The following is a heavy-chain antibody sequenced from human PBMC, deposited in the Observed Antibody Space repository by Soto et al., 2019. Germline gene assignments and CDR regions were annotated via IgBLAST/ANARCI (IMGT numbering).Heavy chain of an antibody. Sequence: GGSLRLSCAASGFTFDDYAMHWVRQAPGKGLEWVSGISWNSGSIGYADSVKGRFTISRDNAKNSLYLQMNSLRAEDTALYYCAKEGNPHSSSWYYMDVWGKGTTVTVSS. V-gene: IGHV3-9*01. CDR2: ISWNSGSI. CDR3: AKEGNPHSSSWYYMDV. D-gene: IGHD6-13*01. J-gene: IGHJ6*03. CDR1: GFTFDDYA.